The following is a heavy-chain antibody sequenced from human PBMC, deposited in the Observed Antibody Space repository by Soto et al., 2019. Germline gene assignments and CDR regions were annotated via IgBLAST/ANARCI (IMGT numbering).Heavy chain of an antibody. Sequence: EVQLLESGGGLVQPGGSLRLSCAASGFTFSSYAMSWVRQAPGKGLEWVSAISGSGGSTYYADSVKGRFTISRDNSKNTLYLQMNSLRAEDKAVYYCAKHPMVRGVMRYYYYYYYMDVWGKGTTVTVSS. CDR2: ISGSGGST. CDR1: GFTFSSYA. D-gene: IGHD3-10*01. J-gene: IGHJ6*03. V-gene: IGHV3-23*01. CDR3: AKHPMVRGVMRYYYYYYYMDV.